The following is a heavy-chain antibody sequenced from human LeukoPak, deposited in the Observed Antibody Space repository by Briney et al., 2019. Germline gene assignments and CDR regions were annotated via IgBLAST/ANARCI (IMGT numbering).Heavy chain of an antibody. Sequence: ASVKVSCKASGYIFTSYYMYWVRQAPGQGLEWMGIINPSGGSTSYAQKFQGRVTMTRDTSTSTVYMELSSLRAEDTAVYYCAKSSPQHYYYYMDVWGKGTTVTISS. CDR3: AKSSPQHYYYYMDV. CDR2: INPSGGST. CDR1: GYIFTSYY. V-gene: IGHV1-46*01. J-gene: IGHJ6*03.